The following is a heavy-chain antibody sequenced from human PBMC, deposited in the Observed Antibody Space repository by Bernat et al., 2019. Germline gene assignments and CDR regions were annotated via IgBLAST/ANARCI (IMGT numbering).Heavy chain of an antibody. CDR1: GFTFSSYA. CDR3: VRNYRDY. D-gene: IGHD5-24*01. V-gene: IGHV3-30-3*01. CDR2: ISYDGSNK. J-gene: IGHJ4*02. Sequence: QVQLVESGGGVVQPGRSLRLSCAASGFTFSSYAMHWVRQAPGKGLEWVAVISYDGSNKYYADSVKGRFTISRDNSKNTLYLQMNSLRAEDTAVYYCVRNYRDYWGQGTLVTVSS.